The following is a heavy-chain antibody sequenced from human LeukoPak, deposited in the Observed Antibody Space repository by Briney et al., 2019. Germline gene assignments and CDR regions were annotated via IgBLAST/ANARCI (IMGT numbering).Heavy chain of an antibody. Sequence: PSETLSLTCTVSGDSINSDCWSWIRQPPGKGLEWIGYIYNSGTTTYNPSLKSRVTISEDTSKKHIYMRLSSVTDADTAVYYCARHFCGGKQVDYWGQGTLVTVSS. J-gene: IGHJ4*02. CDR3: ARHFCGGKQVDY. V-gene: IGHV4-59*01. CDR1: GDSINSDC. CDR2: IYNSGTT. D-gene: IGHD3-3*02.